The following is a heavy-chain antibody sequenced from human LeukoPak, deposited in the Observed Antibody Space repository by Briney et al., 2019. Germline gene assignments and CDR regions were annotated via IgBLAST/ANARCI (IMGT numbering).Heavy chain of an antibody. J-gene: IGHJ4*02. V-gene: IGHV4-34*01. CDR1: GGSFSGSN. CDR2: IYNSGYT. CDR3: VRAYDY. Sequence: TSETLSLTCAVYGGSFSGSNWSWIRRPPGKGLEWIGEIYNSGYTIYNPSLKSRVTISVDTSKNQLSLNLNSVTAADTAVYYCVRAYDYWGQGTLVTVSS.